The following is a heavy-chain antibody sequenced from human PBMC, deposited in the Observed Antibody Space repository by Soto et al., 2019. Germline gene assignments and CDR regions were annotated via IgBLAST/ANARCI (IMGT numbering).Heavy chain of an antibody. J-gene: IGHJ3*02. D-gene: IGHD4-17*01. Sequence: GGSLRLSCAASGFTFSNAWMSWVRQAPGKGLEWVGRIKSKTDGGTTDYAAPVKGRFTISRDDSKNTLYLEMNSLKTEDTAVYYCTSDHDCGDYGTGAQGAFDIWGQGTMVTVSS. CDR2: IKSKTDGGTT. CDR3: TSDHDCGDYGTGAQGAFDI. V-gene: IGHV3-15*01. CDR1: GFTFSNAW.